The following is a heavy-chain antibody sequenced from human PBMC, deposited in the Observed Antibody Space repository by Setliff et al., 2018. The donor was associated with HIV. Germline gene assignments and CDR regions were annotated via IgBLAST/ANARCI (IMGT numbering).Heavy chain of an antibody. CDR1: GYTFTSYD. CDR3: ARLKADYEVDY. D-gene: IGHD4-17*01. Sequence: ASVKVSCKTSGYTFTSYDINWVRQATGQGLEWMGWMNPNSGNRGYAQKLQGRVTMTTDTSTSTAYMELRSLRSDDTAVYYCARLKADYEVDYWGQGTLVTVSS. J-gene: IGHJ4*02. V-gene: IGHV1-8*02. CDR2: MNPNSGNR.